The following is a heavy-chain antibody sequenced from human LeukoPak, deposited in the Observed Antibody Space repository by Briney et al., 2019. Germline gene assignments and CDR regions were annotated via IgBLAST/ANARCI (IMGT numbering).Heavy chain of an antibody. CDR2: INHSGRT. Sequence: SETLSLTCTVSGGSISISNYYWSWIRQPPGKGLEWIGEINHSGRTNYNPSLKSRVTISVDTSKNQFSLKLSSVTAADTAVYYCARGRHSSGYYYRSGYFDYWGQGTLVTVSS. CDR3: ARGRHSSGYYYRSGYFDY. V-gene: IGHV4-39*07. D-gene: IGHD3-22*01. J-gene: IGHJ4*02. CDR1: GGSISISNYY.